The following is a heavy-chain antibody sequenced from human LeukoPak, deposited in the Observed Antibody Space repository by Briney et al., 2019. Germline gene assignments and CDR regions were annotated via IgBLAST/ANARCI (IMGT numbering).Heavy chain of an antibody. Sequence: SETLSLTCTVSGGSISTSFYYWGWIRQPPGKGLERIGSIYYSGSTYYSPSLKSRVSISVDTSKNQFSLNLTSVTAADTALYYCARHGYYYHTSGYFGYWGQGTLVTVSS. CDR3: ARHGYYYHTSGYFGY. CDR1: GGSISTSFYY. D-gene: IGHD3-22*01. V-gene: IGHV4-39*01. J-gene: IGHJ4*02. CDR2: IYYSGST.